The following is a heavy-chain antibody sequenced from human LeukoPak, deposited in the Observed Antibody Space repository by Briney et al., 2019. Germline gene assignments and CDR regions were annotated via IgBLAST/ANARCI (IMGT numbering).Heavy chain of an antibody. V-gene: IGHV6-1*01. CDR3: ARMSIAARQGYFDY. CDR1: GDSVSSNSAA. J-gene: IGHJ4*02. Sequence: SQTLSLTCAISGDSVSSNSAAWNWIRRSPSRGLEWLGRTYYRSKWYNDYAVSVKSRITINPDTSKNQFSLQLNSVTPEDTAVYYCARMSIAARQGYFDYWGQGTLVTVSS. D-gene: IGHD6-6*01. CDR2: TYYRSKWYN.